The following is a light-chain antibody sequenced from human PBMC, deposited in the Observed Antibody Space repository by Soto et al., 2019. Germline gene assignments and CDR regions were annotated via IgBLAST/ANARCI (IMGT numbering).Light chain of an antibody. CDR1: ISDVGGYGS. CDR2: DVS. Sequence: QSVLTQPASVSGSPGQSITFSCTGTISDVGGYGSVSWYQQYPGKAPKLIIYDVSNRPSGVSNRFSGSKSGNTASLIISGLQAEDEADYYCSSYSSTTTRVVFGGGTKVTVL. CDR3: SSYSSTTTRVV. V-gene: IGLV2-14*01. J-gene: IGLJ2*01.